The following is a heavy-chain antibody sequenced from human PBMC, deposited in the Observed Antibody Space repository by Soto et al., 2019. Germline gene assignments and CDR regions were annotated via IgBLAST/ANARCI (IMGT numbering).Heavy chain of an antibody. V-gene: IGHV3-30-3*01. CDR3: ARDCDYDSLRFYYDYGMDV. Sequence: QVQVVESGGGVVQPGRSLRLSCAASGFTFSSYAMHWVRQAPGKGLEWVALISNDGNNKYYADSVKGRFTISRDNSNNTLYLQVNSLRPEDTAVYYCARDCDYDSLRFYYDYGMDVWGQGTTVTVSS. CDR2: ISNDGNNK. CDR1: GFTFSSYA. J-gene: IGHJ6*02. D-gene: IGHD3-22*01.